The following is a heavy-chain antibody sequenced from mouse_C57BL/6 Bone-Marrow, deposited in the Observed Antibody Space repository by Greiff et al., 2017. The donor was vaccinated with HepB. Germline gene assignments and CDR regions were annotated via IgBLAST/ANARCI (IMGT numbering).Heavy chain of an antibody. CDR3: SSPLRLCAMDY. V-gene: IGHV5-12*01. Sequence: LLESGGVLVQPGGSLKLSCAASGFTFSDYYMYWVRQTPEKRLEWVAYISNGGGNTYYPDTVKCRFTISIDKAKNTLYLQMNRLKSEDTAMYYCSSPLRLCAMDYWGQGTSVTVSS. J-gene: IGHJ4*01. D-gene: IGHD2-12*01. CDR1: GFTFSDYY. CDR2: ISNGGGNT.